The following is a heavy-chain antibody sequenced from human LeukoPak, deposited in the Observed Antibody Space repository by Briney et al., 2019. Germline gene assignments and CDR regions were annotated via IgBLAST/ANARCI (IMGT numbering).Heavy chain of an antibody. CDR2: ISTTGGTT. CDR3: ARVTAAAGPDAFDI. CDR1: GLTFSSYG. D-gene: IGHD6-13*01. J-gene: IGHJ3*02. V-gene: IGHV3-23*01. Sequence: GGSLRLSCAASGLTFSSYGMSWVRQAPGRGLEWVSAISTTGGTTYYADSVKGRFTISRDNSKNTLYLQMNSLRAEDTAVYYCARVTAAAGPDAFDIWGQGTMVTVSS.